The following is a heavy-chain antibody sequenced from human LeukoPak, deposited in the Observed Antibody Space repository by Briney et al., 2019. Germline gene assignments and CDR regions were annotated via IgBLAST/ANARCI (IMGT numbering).Heavy chain of an antibody. CDR1: GGSFSGYY. D-gene: IGHD2-21*01. CDR3: ARAAAYMDSIRYFDY. Sequence: SETLSLTRAVYGGSFSGYYWSWIRQPPGKGLEWIGEINHSGSTNYNPSLKSRVTISVDTSKNQFSLKLSSVTAADTAVYYCARAAAYMDSIRYFDYWGQGTLVTVSS. V-gene: IGHV4-34*01. CDR2: INHSGST. J-gene: IGHJ4*02.